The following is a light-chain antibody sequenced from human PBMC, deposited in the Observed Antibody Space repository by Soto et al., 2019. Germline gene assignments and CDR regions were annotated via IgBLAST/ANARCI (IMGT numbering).Light chain of an antibody. Sequence: AQSPAAMSVSPREGATLSCRASRSVSSNLAWYQQKPGQAPRLLIHGASTRATGSPARFSGSGSGTEFTLTISSLQSEDSAVYYCQQYKNWPPWTFGQGTKADIK. CDR1: RSVSSN. J-gene: IGKJ1*01. CDR3: QQYKNWPPWT. CDR2: GAS. V-gene: IGKV3-15*01.